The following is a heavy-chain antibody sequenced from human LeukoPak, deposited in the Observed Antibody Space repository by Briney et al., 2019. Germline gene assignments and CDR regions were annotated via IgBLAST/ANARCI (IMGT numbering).Heavy chain of an antibody. CDR3: ARLKEV. CDR2: ISASGGST. D-gene: IGHD4/OR15-4a*01. V-gene: IGHV3-23*01. Sequence: QTGGSLRLSCAASGFTFSSYAMSWVRQAPGRGLEWVSAISASGGSTYYADSVKGRFTISRDNSKNTLYLQMNSLGVDDTAVYYCARLKEVWGQGTMVTVSS. J-gene: IGHJ3*01. CDR1: GFTFSSYA.